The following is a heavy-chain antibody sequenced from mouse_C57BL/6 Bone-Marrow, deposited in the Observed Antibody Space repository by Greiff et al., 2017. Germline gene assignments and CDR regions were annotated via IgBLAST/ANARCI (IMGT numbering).Heavy chain of an antibody. CDR1: GYSITSGYD. V-gene: IGHV3-1*01. Sequence: EVQLQKSGPGMVKPSQSLSLTCTVTGYSITSGYDWHWIRHFPGNKLEWMGYISYSGSTNYNPSLKSRISITHDTSKNHFFLKLNSVTTEDTATYYCARGGPYYAMDYWGQGTSVTVSS. J-gene: IGHJ4*01. D-gene: IGHD3-3*01. CDR3: ARGGPYYAMDY. CDR2: ISYSGST.